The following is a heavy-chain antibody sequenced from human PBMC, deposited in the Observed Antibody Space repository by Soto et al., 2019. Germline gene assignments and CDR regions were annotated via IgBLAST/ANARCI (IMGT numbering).Heavy chain of an antibody. CDR2: ISSSSSTI. V-gene: IGHV3-48*04. D-gene: IGHD2-21*02. Sequence: GGSLRLSCAASGFTFSSYSMNWVRQAPGKGLEWVSYISSSSSTIYYADSVKGRFTISRDNAKNSLYLQMNSLRAEGTAAYYCARDSSHGGNSAEDFQHWGQGTLVTVSS. J-gene: IGHJ1*01. CDR1: GFTFSSYS. CDR3: ARDSSHGGNSAEDFQH.